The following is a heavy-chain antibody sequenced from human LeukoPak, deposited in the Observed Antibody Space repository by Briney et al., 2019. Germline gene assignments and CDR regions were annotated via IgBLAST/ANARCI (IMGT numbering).Heavy chain of an antibody. J-gene: IGHJ6*02. Sequence: SVKVSCKASGGTFSSYAISWVRQAPGQGLEWMGGIIPIFGTANYAQKFQGRVTITADESTSTAYVELSSLRSEDTAMYYCARDLGRSSGWFVGVFMDVWGQGTTVTVSS. V-gene: IGHV1-69*13. CDR1: GGTFSSYA. CDR2: IIPIFGTA. D-gene: IGHD6-19*01. CDR3: ARDLGRSSGWFVGVFMDV.